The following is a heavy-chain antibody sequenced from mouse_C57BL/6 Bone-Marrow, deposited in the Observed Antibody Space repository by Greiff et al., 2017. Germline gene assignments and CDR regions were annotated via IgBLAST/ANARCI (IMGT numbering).Heavy chain of an antibody. J-gene: IGHJ2*01. D-gene: IGHD2-3*01. CDR2: ISDGGSYT. CDR1: GFTFSSYA. V-gene: IGHV5-4*01. Sequence: DVQLQESGGGLVKPGGSLKLSCAASGFTFSSYAMSWVRQTPEKRLEWVATISDGGSYTYYPDNVKGRFTISRDNAKNNLYLQMSHLKTKDTAMYYCEGEGEKNDFDYWGQGTTLTVSS. CDR3: EGEGEKNDFDY.